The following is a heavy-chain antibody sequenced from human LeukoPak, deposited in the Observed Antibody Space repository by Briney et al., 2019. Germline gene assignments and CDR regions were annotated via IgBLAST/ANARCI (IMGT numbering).Heavy chain of an antibody. CDR2: IYYSGST. V-gene: IGHV4-59*01. D-gene: IGHD3-16*01. Sequence: SETLSLTCTVSGGSISSYYWSWIRQPPGKGLEWIGYIYYSGSTNYNPSLKSRDTISVDTSKNQFSLKLSSVTAADTAVYYCARLAGGPDYWGQGTLVTVSS. CDR3: ARLAGGPDY. CDR1: GGSISSYY. J-gene: IGHJ4*02.